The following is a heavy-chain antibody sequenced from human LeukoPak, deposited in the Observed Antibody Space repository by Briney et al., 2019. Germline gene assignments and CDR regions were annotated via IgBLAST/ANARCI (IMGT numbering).Heavy chain of an antibody. Sequence: GGSLRLSCAASGFTFSSYAMSWVRQAPGKGLEWVSAISGSGGSTYYADSVKGRFTISRDNSKNTLYLQMNSLRAEDTAVYYCAKAVSGYDFWSGYYFADYWVQGTLVTVSS. D-gene: IGHD3-3*01. CDR1: GFTFSSYA. CDR3: AKAVSGYDFWSGYYFADY. V-gene: IGHV3-23*01. J-gene: IGHJ4*02. CDR2: ISGSGGST.